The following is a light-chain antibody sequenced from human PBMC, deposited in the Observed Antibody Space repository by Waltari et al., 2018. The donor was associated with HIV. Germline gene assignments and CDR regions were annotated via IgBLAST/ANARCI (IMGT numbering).Light chain of an antibody. CDR1: SSDVGSYDY. Sequence: QSALTQPASVSGAPGQSITISCTGTSSDVGSYDYVSWYQKHPGKAPKLMIFEVSHRPSGVSDRFSGSKSGNTASLTISGLLADDEADYYCSSYTSTTTVIFGGGTKVTVL. CDR3: SSYTSTTTVI. J-gene: IGLJ2*01. V-gene: IGLV2-14*01. CDR2: EVS.